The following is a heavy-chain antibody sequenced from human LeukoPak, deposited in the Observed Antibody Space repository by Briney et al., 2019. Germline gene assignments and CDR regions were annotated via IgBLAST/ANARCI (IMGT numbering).Heavy chain of an antibody. D-gene: IGHD2-2*01. V-gene: IGHV1-69*13. Sequence: GASVKVSCKATGYTFINYDINWVRQAPGQGLEWMGGIIPIFGTANYAQKFQGRVTITADESTSTAYMELSSLRSEDTAVYYCAREWRDIVVVPAAMPPYFYGMDVWGQGTTVTVSS. J-gene: IGHJ6*02. CDR2: IIPIFGTA. CDR1: GYTFINYD. CDR3: AREWRDIVVVPAAMPPYFYGMDV.